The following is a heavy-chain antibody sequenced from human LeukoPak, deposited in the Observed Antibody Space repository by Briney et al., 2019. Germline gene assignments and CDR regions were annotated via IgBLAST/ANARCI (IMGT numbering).Heavy chain of an antibody. V-gene: IGHV3-74*01. CDR2: INRDGSTP. J-gene: IGHJ4*02. D-gene: IGHD3-16*01. CDR1: GFTFSTYW. CDR3: ARDFYTGHY. Sequence: GGSLRLSCAASGFTFSTYWMHWVRQAPGKGLVWVSGINRDGSTPIYADSVKGRFTISRDNANNTLYLQMNSLRAEDTAVYYCARDFYTGHYWGQGTLVTVSS.